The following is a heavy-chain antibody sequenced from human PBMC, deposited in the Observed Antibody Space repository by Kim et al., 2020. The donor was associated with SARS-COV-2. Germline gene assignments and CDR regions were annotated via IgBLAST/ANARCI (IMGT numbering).Heavy chain of an antibody. V-gene: IGHV3-43*02. D-gene: IGHD4-17*01. CDR3: AKEWTWRYGGPNAGGYAFDI. J-gene: IGHJ3*02. CDR1: GFTFDDYA. Sequence: GGSLRLSCAASGFTFDDYAMHWVRQAPGKGLEWVSLISGDGGSTYYADSVKGRFTISRDNSKNSLYLQMNSLRTEDTALYYCAKEWTWRYGGPNAGGYAFDIWGQGTMVTVSS. CDR2: ISGDGGST.